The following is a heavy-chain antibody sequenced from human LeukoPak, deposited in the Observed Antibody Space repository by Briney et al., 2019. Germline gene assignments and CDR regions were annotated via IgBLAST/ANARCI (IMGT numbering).Heavy chain of an antibody. CDR1: GFTFSNAW. V-gene: IGHV3-15*01. CDR3: TTVPPVAPNHYYYYGMDV. Sequence: PGRSLRLSCAASGFTFSNAWMSWVRQAPGKGLEWVGRIKSKTDGGTTDYAAPVKGRFTISRDDSKNTLYLQMNSLKTEDTAVYYCTTVPPVAPNHYYYYGMDVWGKGTTVTVSS. J-gene: IGHJ6*04. CDR2: IKSKTDGGTT. D-gene: IGHD6-19*01.